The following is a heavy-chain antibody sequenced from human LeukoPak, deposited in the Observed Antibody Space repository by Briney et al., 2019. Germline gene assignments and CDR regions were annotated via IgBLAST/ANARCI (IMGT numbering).Heavy chain of an antibody. D-gene: IGHD3-10*01. CDR1: GGSISSGGYY. Sequence: PSETLSLTCTVSGGSISSGGYYWSWIRQPPGKGLEWIGYIYHSGSTYYSPSLKSRVTISVDRSKNQFSLKLSSVTAADTAVYYCARGIWFGEFGYYYYMDVWGKGTTVTVSS. J-gene: IGHJ6*03. CDR3: ARGIWFGEFGYYYYMDV. CDR2: IYHSGST. V-gene: IGHV4-30-2*01.